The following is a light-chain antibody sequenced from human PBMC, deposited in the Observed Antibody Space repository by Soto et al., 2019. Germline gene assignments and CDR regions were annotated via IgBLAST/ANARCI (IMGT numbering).Light chain of an antibody. J-gene: IGKJ2*01. CDR2: AAS. Sequence: DIQMTQSPSYLSASVGDRVTISCRASRSLSSYLNWYQQKPGKAPKLLIYAASSLQIGVPSRFSGSGSGTDFTLTISSVQPEDFATYYCQQSYSTPRTFGQGTKLEIK. V-gene: IGKV1-39*01. CDR1: RSLSSY. CDR3: QQSYSTPRT.